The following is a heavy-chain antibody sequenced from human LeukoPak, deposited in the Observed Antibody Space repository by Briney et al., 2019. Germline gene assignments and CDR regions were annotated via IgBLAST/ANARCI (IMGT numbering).Heavy chain of an antibody. Sequence: QPGGSLRLSCAASGFTFDDYAMHWVRQAPGKGLEWVSLNSGDAGSTYYADSVKGRFTISRDDSKNSLYLQMNSLRTEDTAFYYCAKDIYRGLDMATRPDYWGQGTLVTVSS. CDR3: AKDIYRGLDMATRPDY. J-gene: IGHJ4*02. V-gene: IGHV3-43*02. D-gene: IGHD5-24*01. CDR2: NSGDAGST. CDR1: GFTFDDYA.